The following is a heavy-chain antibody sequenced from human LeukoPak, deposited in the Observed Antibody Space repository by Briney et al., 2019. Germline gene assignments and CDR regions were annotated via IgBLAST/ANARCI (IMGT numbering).Heavy chain of an antibody. J-gene: IGHJ4*02. V-gene: IGHV4-61*02. D-gene: IGHD3-3*01. CDR2: IYSSGHT. Sequence: PSETLSLTCTVSGGSLSSGQYYWNWIRQPAGKGLEWIGRIYSSGHTNYDPSLKNRVTMSLDMSRDQFSLKLSSVTAADTAVYYCAREYYDFWSGDYPNFDFWGQGALATVSS. CDR3: AREYYDFWSGDYPNFDF. CDR1: GGSLSSGQYY.